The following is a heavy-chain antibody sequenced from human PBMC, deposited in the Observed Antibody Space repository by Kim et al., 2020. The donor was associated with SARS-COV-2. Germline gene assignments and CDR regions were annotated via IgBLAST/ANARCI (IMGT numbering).Heavy chain of an antibody. CDR3: ARDYYGSGNGFDL. CDR2: VYYSGSS. J-gene: IGHJ2*01. D-gene: IGHD3-10*01. Sequence: ETLSLTCTVSGGSISSSSYYWGWIRQPPGKGLEWIGSVYYSGSSYYNPSLKSRVTISVDTSKKQFSLKLSSVIAADTAVYYCARDYYGSGNGFDLWGRGTLVTVSS. CDR1: GGSISSSSYY. V-gene: IGHV4-39*07.